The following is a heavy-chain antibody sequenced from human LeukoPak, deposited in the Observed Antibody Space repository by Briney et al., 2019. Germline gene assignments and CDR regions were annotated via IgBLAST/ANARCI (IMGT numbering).Heavy chain of an antibody. Sequence: ASVKVSCKASGYTFTIYGISWVRQAPGQGLEWMGWISAYNGNTNYAQKLQGRVTMTTDTSTSTAYMELRSLRSDDTAVYYCARVDENIVVVPAAIWGQGTLVTVSS. CDR3: ARVDENIVVVPAAI. D-gene: IGHD2-2*01. V-gene: IGHV1-18*01. J-gene: IGHJ4*02. CDR2: ISAYNGNT. CDR1: GYTFTIYG.